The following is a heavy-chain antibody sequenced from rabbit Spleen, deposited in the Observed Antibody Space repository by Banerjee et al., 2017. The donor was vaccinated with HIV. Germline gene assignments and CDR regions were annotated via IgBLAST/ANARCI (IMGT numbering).Heavy chain of an antibody. CDR1: GFSFTSGYD. CDR3: ARDPNYASGHYIYSF. Sequence: QSLEESGGGLVQPGASLTLTCTASGFSFTSGYDMCWVRQATGKGLEWIGTIWTGSTSITWYANWALGRFTISKSSSTTVTLQLNSLTAADTATYFCARDPNYASGHYIYSFWGPVTLVTVS. V-gene: IGHV1S40*01. D-gene: IGHD1-1*01. CDR2: IWTGSTSIT. J-gene: IGHJ4*01.